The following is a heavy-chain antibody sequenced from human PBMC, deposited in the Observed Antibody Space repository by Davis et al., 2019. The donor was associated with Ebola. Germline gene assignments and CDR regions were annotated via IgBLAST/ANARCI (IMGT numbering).Heavy chain of an antibody. Sequence: MPSETLSLTCTVSGGSIISSSSYWSWIRQPPGKGLEWIGEINHSGSTNYNPSLKSRVTISVDMSKNQFSLKLSPVTAADTAVYYCARGTVGATRGLIDYWGQGTLVTVSS. V-gene: IGHV4-39*07. D-gene: IGHD1-26*01. CDR3: ARGTVGATRGLIDY. CDR1: GGSIISSSSY. J-gene: IGHJ4*02. CDR2: INHSGST.